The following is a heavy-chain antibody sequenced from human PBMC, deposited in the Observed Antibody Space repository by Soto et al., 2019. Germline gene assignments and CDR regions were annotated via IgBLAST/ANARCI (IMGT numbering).Heavy chain of an antibody. CDR1: GGTFSSYA. CDR2: IIPIFGTA. J-gene: IGHJ6*02. Sequence: QVQLVQSGAEVKKPGSSVKVSCKASGGTFSSYAISWVRQAPGQGLEWMGGIIPIFGTANYAQKFQGRVTITADESTSTAYMELSSLRSEDTAVYYCARERGKWDTAIVTSYYYYGMDVWGQGTTVTVSS. CDR3: ARERGKWDTAIVTSYYYYGMDV. V-gene: IGHV1-69*01. D-gene: IGHD5-18*01.